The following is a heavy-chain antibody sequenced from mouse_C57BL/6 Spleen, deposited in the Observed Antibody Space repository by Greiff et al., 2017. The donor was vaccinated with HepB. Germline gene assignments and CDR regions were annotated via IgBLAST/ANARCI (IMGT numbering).Heavy chain of an antibody. D-gene: IGHD2-1*01. Sequence: DVHLVESGGGLVKPGGSLKLSCAASGFTFSDYGMHWVRQAPEKGLEWVAYISSGSSTIYYADTVKGRFTISRDNAKNTLFLQMTSLRSEDTAMYYCARPYGNYPYYFDYWGQGTTLTVSS. CDR1: GFTFSDYG. CDR2: ISSGSSTI. V-gene: IGHV5-17*01. CDR3: ARPYGNYPYYFDY. J-gene: IGHJ2*01.